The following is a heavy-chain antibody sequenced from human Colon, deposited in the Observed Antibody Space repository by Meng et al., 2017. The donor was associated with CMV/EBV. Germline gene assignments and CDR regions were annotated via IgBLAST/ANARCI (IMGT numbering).Heavy chain of an antibody. Sequence: GGSLRLSCAASGFTFSSYEMNWVRQAPGKGLEWVSYISSSGSTIYYADSVKGRFTISRGNAKNSLYLQMNSLRAEDTAVYYCARGGGLGYCSSTSCYTSDAFDIWGQGTMVTVSS. CDR3: ARGGGLGYCSSTSCYTSDAFDI. V-gene: IGHV3-48*03. CDR2: ISSSGSTI. CDR1: GFTFSSYE. J-gene: IGHJ3*02. D-gene: IGHD2-2*02.